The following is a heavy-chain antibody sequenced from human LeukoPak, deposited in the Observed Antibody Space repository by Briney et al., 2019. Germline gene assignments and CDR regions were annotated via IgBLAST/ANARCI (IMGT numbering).Heavy chain of an antibody. V-gene: IGHV1-69*01. CDR1: GGTFSSYA. CDR2: IIPIFGTA. Sequence: SVKVSCKAAGGTFSSYAISWVRQAPGQGLEWMGGIIPIFGTANYAQKFQGRVTITADESTSTAYMELSSLRSDDTAVYYCASGPSSGWYYYFDYWGQGTLVTVSS. J-gene: IGHJ4*02. CDR3: ASGPSSGWYYYFDY. D-gene: IGHD6-19*01.